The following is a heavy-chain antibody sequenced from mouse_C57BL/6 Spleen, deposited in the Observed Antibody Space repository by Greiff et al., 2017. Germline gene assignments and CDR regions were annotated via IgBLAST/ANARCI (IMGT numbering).Heavy chain of an antibody. CDR1: GFNIKNTY. V-gene: IGHV14-3*01. Sequence: VQLKESVAELVRPGASVKLSCTASGFNIKNTYMHWVKQRPEQGLEWIGRIDPANGNTKYAPKFQGKATITADTSSNTAYLQLSSLTSEDTAIYYCARESLITTVVAKDYAMDYWGQGTSVTVSS. J-gene: IGHJ4*01. CDR3: ARESLITTVVAKDYAMDY. CDR2: IDPANGNT. D-gene: IGHD1-1*01.